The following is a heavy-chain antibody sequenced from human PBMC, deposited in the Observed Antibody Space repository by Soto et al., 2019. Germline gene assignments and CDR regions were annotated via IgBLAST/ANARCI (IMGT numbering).Heavy chain of an antibody. CDR3: ARRWGTYFDF. Sequence: QVQLQESDPGLVKPSETLSLTCTVSGGSISSYYWSWIRQPPGKGLEWIGYIYYSGSTDYDPSLKSRVTRSVDTSKNQFSLKLSSVTAADTAVYYCARRWGTYFDFWGQGTLVTVSS. CDR1: GGSISSYY. V-gene: IGHV4-59*01. CDR2: IYYSGST. J-gene: IGHJ4*02. D-gene: IGHD7-27*01.